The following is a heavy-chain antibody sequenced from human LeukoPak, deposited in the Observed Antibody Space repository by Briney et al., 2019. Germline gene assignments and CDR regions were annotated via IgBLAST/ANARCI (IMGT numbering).Heavy chain of an antibody. V-gene: IGHV3-9*01. CDR3: AKDILGGYCSGGSCYPQPFDY. Sequence: GGSLRLSCAASGFTFDDYAMHWVRQAPGKGLEWVSGISWNSGSIGYADSVKGRFTISRDNAKNSLYLQMNSLRAEDTALYYCAKDILGGYCSGGSCYPQPFDYWGQGTLVTVSS. CDR1: GFTFDDYA. CDR2: ISWNSGSI. J-gene: IGHJ4*02. D-gene: IGHD2-15*01.